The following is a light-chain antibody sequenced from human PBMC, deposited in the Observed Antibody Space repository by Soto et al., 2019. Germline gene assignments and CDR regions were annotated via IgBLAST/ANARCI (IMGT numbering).Light chain of an antibody. CDR3: QQYGNSPIT. V-gene: IGKV3-20*01. J-gene: IGKJ5*01. CDR1: ERIYSAY. Sequence: EIVVTQSPSTLSLSPGERATLSCRASERIYSAYLGWYQQKPGQAPRLLIYGTSSRATGIPDRFSGSGSGTDFTLTISRLEPEDFAVYYCQQYGNSPITFGQGTRLEIK. CDR2: GTS.